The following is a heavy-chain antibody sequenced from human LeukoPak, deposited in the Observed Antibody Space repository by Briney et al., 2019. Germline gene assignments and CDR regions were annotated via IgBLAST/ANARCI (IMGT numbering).Heavy chain of an antibody. CDR1: GFTFSSYS. D-gene: IGHD3-3*01. J-gene: IGHJ4*02. Sequence: PGGSLRLSCAASGFTFSSYSMNWVRQAPGKGLEWVSSISSSSSYIYYADSVKGRFTISRDNAKNSLYLQMNSLRAEDTAVYYCARVRRSGYYNDYWGQGTLVTVSS. CDR2: ISSSSSYI. V-gene: IGHV3-21*01. CDR3: ARVRRSGYYNDY.